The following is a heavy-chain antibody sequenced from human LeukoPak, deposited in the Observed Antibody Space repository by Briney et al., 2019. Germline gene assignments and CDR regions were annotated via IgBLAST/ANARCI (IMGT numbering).Heavy chain of an antibody. Sequence: PGGSLRLSCAASGFTFSSYAMSWVRQAPGKGLEWVSAISGSGGSTYYADSVKGRFTISRDNSKNTLYLQMNSLRAEDTAVYYCAKAPSSGWYLYYFDYWGQGTLVTVSS. CDR2: ISGSGGST. CDR1: GFTFSSYA. D-gene: IGHD6-19*01. J-gene: IGHJ4*02. V-gene: IGHV3-23*01. CDR3: AKAPSSGWYLYYFDY.